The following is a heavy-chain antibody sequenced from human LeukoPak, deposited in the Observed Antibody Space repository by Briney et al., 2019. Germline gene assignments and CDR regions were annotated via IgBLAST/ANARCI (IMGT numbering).Heavy chain of an antibody. Sequence: GGSLRLSCAASGFTFSSYAMSWVRPAPGKGLEGVSTTSYGGGRTYYADSVKGRFTISRDNAKNSLYLQMNSLRAEDTAVYYCARGTIAVPGTGYWGQGTLVTVSS. V-gene: IGHV3-23*01. J-gene: IGHJ4*02. CDR2: TSYGGGRT. CDR1: GFTFSSYA. D-gene: IGHD6-19*01. CDR3: ARGTIAVPGTGY.